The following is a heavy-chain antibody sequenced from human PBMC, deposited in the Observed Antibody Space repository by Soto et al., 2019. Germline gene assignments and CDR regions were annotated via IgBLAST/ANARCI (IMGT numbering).Heavy chain of an antibody. V-gene: IGHV3-30*18. Sequence: GGSLRLSCAASGFTFSSYGMHWVRQAPGKGLEWVAVISYDGSNKYYADSVKGRFTISRDNSKNTLYLQMNSLGAEDTAVYYCAKDLGAYSYGLYYYGMDVWGQGTTVTVSS. CDR3: AKDLGAYSYGLYYYGMDV. CDR1: GFTFSSYG. CDR2: ISYDGSNK. J-gene: IGHJ6*02. D-gene: IGHD5-18*01.